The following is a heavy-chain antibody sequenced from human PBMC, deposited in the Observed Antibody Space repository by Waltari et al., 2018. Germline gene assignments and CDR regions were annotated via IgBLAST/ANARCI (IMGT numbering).Heavy chain of an antibody. V-gene: IGHV4-4*07. D-gene: IGHD1-26*01. CDR1: GGSISGYY. CDR2: VYTSGRT. Sequence: QVQLQESGPGLVKPSETLSLTCTVSGGSISGYYWNWIRQPAGKGLEWIGRVYTSGRTNLNPSLKSRVTLSVDTSKNQFSLKLSSVTAADTAVYFCAREIDRGPGRWFDPWGQGTLVTVSS. J-gene: IGHJ5*02. CDR3: AREIDRGPGRWFDP.